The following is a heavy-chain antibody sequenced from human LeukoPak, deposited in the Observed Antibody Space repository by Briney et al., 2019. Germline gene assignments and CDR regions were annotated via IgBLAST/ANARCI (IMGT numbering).Heavy chain of an antibody. D-gene: IGHD6-13*01. V-gene: IGHV5-51*01. CDR1: GYSFTSYW. J-gene: IGHJ6*03. CDR2: IYPGDSDT. Sequence: GESLKISCKGSGYSFTSYWIGWVRQMPGKGLEWMGIIYPGDSDTRYSPSFQGQVTISADKSISTAYLQWSSLKASDTAMYYCARQAWRGSSSWQGLQRYYMDVWGKGTTVTVSS. CDR3: ARQAWRGSSSWQGLQRYYMDV.